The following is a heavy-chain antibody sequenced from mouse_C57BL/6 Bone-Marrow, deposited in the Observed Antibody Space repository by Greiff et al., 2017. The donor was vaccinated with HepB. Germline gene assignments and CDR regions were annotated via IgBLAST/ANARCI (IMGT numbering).Heavy chain of an antibody. Sequence: QVQLQQPGAELVKPGASVKMSCKASGYTFTSYWLTWVKQRPGQGLEWIGDIYPGSGSTDYNEKFKSKATLTVDTSSSTAYMQLSSLTSEDSAVYYCASGVLYYYGSSADYWGQVTTLTVSS. V-gene: IGHV1-55*01. CDR3: ASGVLYYYGSSADY. CDR1: GYTFTSYW. D-gene: IGHD1-1*01. CDR2: IYPGSGST. J-gene: IGHJ2*01.